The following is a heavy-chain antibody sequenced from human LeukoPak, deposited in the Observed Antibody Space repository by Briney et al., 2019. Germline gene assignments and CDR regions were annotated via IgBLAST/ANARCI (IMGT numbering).Heavy chain of an antibody. V-gene: IGHV3-7*01. CDR3: ASCSWCYYYYYYMDV. CDR2: IKQDGSEK. J-gene: IGHJ6*03. Sequence: GGSLRLSCAASGFTVSSNYMSWVRQAPGKGLEWVANIKQDGSEKYYVDSVKGRFTISRDNAKNSLYLQMNSLRAEDTAVYYCASCSWCYYYYYYMDVWGKGTTVTVSS. D-gene: IGHD2-15*01. CDR1: GFTVSSNY.